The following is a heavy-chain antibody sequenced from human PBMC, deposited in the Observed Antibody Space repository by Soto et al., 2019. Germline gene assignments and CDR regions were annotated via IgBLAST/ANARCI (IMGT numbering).Heavy chain of an antibody. CDR1: GGTFCSDA. CDR2: IIPIGGRA. Sequence: ASVKGACKASGGTFCSDAISWVRQAPGQGLEWMGIIIPIGGRASYAQKFQGRVTMTRDTSTSTVYMELSSLRSEDTAVYYCASHGSGYSSEAFDIWGQGTMVAVSS. J-gene: IGHJ3*02. V-gene: IGHV1-46*01. D-gene: IGHD3-22*01. CDR3: ASHGSGYSSEAFDI.